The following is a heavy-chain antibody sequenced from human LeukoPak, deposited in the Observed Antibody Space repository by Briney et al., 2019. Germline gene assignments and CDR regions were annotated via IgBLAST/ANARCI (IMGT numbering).Heavy chain of an antibody. CDR3: AKALYSGSYWGRTNFDY. J-gene: IGHJ4*02. D-gene: IGHD1-26*01. CDR1: GFTFDDYG. Sequence: GGTLRLSCAASGFTFDDYGMSWVRQAPGKGLEWVSAISVSGNTYHADSVKGRFTISRDNSKNTLYLQMNSLRAEDTAVYYCAKALYSGSYWGRTNFDYWGQGTLVTVSS. V-gene: IGHV3-23*01. CDR2: ISVSGNT.